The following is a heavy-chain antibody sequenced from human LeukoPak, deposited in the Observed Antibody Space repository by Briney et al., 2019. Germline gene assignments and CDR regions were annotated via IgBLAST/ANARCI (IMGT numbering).Heavy chain of an antibody. CDR2: IYYSGST. CDR3: ARQEQQLIYNWFDP. Sequence: PSETLSLTCTVSGGSISNHYWSWIRQPPGKGLEWIGYIYYSGSTNYNPSLKSRVTISVDTSKNQFSLKLSSVTAADTAVYYCARQEQQLIYNWFDPWGQGTLVTVSP. CDR1: GGSISNHY. V-gene: IGHV4-59*11. J-gene: IGHJ5*02. D-gene: IGHD6-13*01.